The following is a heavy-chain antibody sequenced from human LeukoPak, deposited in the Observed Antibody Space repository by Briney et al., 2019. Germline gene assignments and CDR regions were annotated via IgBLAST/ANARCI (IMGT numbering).Heavy chain of an antibody. Sequence: GGSLRLSCAASGVTFSNAWMNWVRQAPGKGLEWVSSISSSSSYIYYADSVKGRFTISRDNAKNSQYLQMNSLRAEDTAVYYCAKKDYCDGWGQGTLVTVSS. J-gene: IGHJ4*02. CDR2: ISSSSSYI. CDR3: AKKDYCDG. V-gene: IGHV3-21*01. CDR1: GVTFSNAW.